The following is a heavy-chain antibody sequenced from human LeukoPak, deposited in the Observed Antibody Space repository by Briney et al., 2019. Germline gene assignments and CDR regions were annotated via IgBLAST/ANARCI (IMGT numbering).Heavy chain of an antibody. V-gene: IGHV4-4*02. CDR3: ARDVRSDALDAFDI. CDR2: IYTSGST. Sequence: SGTLSLTCAVSGGSISSSNWWRWVRQPPGKGLEWIGRIYTSGSTNYTPSLKSRVTMSVDTSKNQFSLKLSSVTAADTAVYYCARDVRSDALDAFDIWGQGTMVTVSS. CDR1: GGSISSSNW. D-gene: IGHD3-10*02. J-gene: IGHJ3*02.